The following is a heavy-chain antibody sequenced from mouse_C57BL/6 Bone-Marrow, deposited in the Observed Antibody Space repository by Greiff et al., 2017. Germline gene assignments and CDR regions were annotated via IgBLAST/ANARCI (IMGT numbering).Heavy chain of an antibody. CDR3: TSPPMIPTRYAMDY. CDR2: ISSGGDYI. J-gene: IGHJ4*01. Sequence: EVQGVESGEGLVKPGGSLKLSCAASGFTFSSYAMSWVRQTPEKRLEWVAYISSGGDYIYYADTVKGRFTISRDNARNTLYLQMSSLKSEDTAMYYCTSPPMIPTRYAMDYWGQGTSVTVSS. D-gene: IGHD2-4*01. V-gene: IGHV5-9-1*02. CDR1: GFTFSSYA.